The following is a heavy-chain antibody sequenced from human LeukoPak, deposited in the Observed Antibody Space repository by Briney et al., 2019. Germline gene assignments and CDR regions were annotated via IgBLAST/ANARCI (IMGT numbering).Heavy chain of an antibody. V-gene: IGHV4-59*01. D-gene: IGHD2-15*01. CDR1: GGSISSYY. CDR2: IYYSGST. J-gene: IGHJ4*02. Sequence: SATLSLTCTVSGGSISSYYWSWIRQPPGKGLEWIGYIYYSGSTNYNASLTNRVTISVDTSKNHFSLKLSSVTAADTAVYYCAREVGYCSGGSCYSYFDYWGQGTLVTVSS. CDR3: AREVGYCSGGSCYSYFDY.